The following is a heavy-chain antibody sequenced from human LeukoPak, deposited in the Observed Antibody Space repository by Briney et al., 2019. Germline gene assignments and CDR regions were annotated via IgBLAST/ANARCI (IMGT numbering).Heavy chain of an antibody. V-gene: IGHV4-30-4*01. CDR3: ARVNRDGSGSYYNLDY. CDR2: IYYSGST. Sequence: SETLSLTCTVSGGSISSGDYYWSWIRQPPGKGLEWIGYIYYSGSTYYNPSLKSRVTISVDTSKNQFSLKLSSVTAADTAVYYCARVNRDGSGSYYNLDYWGQGTLVTVSS. D-gene: IGHD3-10*01. CDR1: GGSISSGDYY. J-gene: IGHJ4*02.